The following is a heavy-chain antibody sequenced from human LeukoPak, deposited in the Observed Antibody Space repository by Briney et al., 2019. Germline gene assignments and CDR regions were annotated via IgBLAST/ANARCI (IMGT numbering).Heavy chain of an antibody. Sequence: SQTLSLTCTVSGASITTGSYYWNWIRQPAGKGLEWIGRIYTSGSTNYNPSLKSRITMSIDKSKTHFSLKMTSVTAADTAMYYCARDFGWELPGRWHNWFDPWGQGTLVTVSS. CDR2: IYTSGST. CDR3: ARDFGWELPGRWHNWFDP. CDR1: GASITTGSYY. J-gene: IGHJ5*02. V-gene: IGHV4-61*02. D-gene: IGHD1-26*01.